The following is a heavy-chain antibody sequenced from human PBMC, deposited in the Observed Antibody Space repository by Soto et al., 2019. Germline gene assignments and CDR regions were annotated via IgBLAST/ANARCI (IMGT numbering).Heavy chain of an antibody. J-gene: IGHJ4*02. Sequence: PSETLSLTCTVSGGSISSADYDWSWIRQPPGKGLEWIGYIYYSGSTYYNPSLKSRATLPLDKSKNQFSLKLSSVTAADTAVYYCARVVFTVTSFDNWGQGTLVTVSS. CDR2: IYYSGST. CDR3: ARVVFTVTSFDN. V-gene: IGHV4-30-4*01. D-gene: IGHD4-17*01. CDR1: GGSISSADYD.